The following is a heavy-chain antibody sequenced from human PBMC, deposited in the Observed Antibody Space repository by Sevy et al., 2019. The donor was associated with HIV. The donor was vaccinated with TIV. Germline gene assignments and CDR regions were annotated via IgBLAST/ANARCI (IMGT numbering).Heavy chain of an antibody. CDR1: GGSVSSNNYY. V-gene: IGHV4-39*01. Sequence: SETLSLTCIASGGSVSSNNYYWGWIRQSPGKGLEWIGSIFYTGKTHYSSSLKSRVTFSVDTSKNQFSLKLNSVTAADTAVYYCARHPSGIPMLVVPLGWFDPWGQGILVTVSS. CDR3: ARHPSGIPMLVVPLGWFDP. CDR2: IFYTGKT. J-gene: IGHJ5*02. D-gene: IGHD3-22*01.